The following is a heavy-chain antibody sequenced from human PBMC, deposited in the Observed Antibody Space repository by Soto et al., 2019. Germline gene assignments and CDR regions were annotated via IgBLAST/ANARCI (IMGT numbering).Heavy chain of an antibody. D-gene: IGHD3-10*01. V-gene: IGHV4-4*02. CDR3: ARGWRRVRGVTRENWFDP. J-gene: IGHJ5*02. CDR1: SGSISSSNW. CDR2: IYHSGST. Sequence: SETLSLTCAVSSGSISSSNWWSWVRQPPGKGLEWIGEIYHSGSTNYNPSLKSRVTISVDKSKNQFSLKLSSVTAADTAVYYCARGWRRVRGVTRENWFDPWGQGTLVTVSS.